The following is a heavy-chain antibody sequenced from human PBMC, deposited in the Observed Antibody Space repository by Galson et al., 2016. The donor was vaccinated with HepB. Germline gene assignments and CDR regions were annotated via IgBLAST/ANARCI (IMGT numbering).Heavy chain of an antibody. CDR2: ISDNGHAT. V-gene: IGHV3-23*01. CDR3: AKCPPGTRGSLDS. Sequence: SLRLSCAGSGFTFNSYAMNWVRQAPGKGLEWISLISDNGHATYYADPVRGRFSIARDNSKNTVYLQMNSLRADDTAVYYCAKCPPGTRGSLDSWGQGTLVHGS. J-gene: IGHJ4*02. CDR1: GFTFNSYA. D-gene: IGHD1-14*01.